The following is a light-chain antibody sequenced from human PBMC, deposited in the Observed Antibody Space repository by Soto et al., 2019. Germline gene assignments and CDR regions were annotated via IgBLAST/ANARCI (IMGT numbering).Light chain of an antibody. CDR3: QQSYNGPFT. CDR2: SAS. Sequence: DIQMTQSPSTLSGSVGDRVTITCRASQTISIWLAWYQQRPGKAPKLLIYSASTLQTGVPSRFSGSGSGTDFALTISSLQPEDFATYYCQQSYNGPFTFGPGTKVDIK. J-gene: IGKJ3*01. V-gene: IGKV1-5*01. CDR1: QTISIW.